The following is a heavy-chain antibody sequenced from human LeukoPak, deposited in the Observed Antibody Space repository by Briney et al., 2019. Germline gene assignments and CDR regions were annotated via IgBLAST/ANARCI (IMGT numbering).Heavy chain of an antibody. CDR3: ARAVSGRFDY. CDR2: IYYSGST. V-gene: IGHV4-59*08. CDR1: GASISSSY. D-gene: IGHD6-19*01. Sequence: PSETLSLTCTVSGASISSSYWSWIRQTPGKGLEWTGYIYYSGSTNYNPSLNSRVTISVDTSKNQFSLRLSSVTAADTAIYYCARAVSGRFDYWGQGTLVTVSS. J-gene: IGHJ4*02.